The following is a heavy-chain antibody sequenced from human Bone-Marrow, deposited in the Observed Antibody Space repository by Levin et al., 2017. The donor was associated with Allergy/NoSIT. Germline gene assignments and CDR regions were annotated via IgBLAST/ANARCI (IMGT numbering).Heavy chain of an antibody. CDR1: GDTFSRFS. V-gene: IGHV1-69*08. Sequence: SVKVSCKASGDTFSRFSISWVRQAPGQGLEWMGRIILILDKANYAQKFQGRVTITADKSTTTAYMEMTSLRSEDTAIYYCARDGTNFWGQGTLVTVSS. J-gene: IGHJ4*02. D-gene: IGHD1-26*01. CDR3: ARDGTNF. CDR2: IILILDKA.